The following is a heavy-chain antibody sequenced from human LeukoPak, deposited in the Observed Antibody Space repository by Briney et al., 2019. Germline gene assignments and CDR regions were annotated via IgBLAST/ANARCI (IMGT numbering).Heavy chain of an antibody. J-gene: IGHJ4*02. CDR3: VGGDY. CDR2: INQDGSDK. Sequence: PGGSLRLSCAASGLTFSIHWMNWVRQAPGKGLECVANINQDGSDKYYVDSVQGRFTISRDNTKNSLYLQMNSLRAEDTAVYYCVGGDYWGQGTLVTVSS. V-gene: IGHV3-7*01. CDR1: GLTFSIHW.